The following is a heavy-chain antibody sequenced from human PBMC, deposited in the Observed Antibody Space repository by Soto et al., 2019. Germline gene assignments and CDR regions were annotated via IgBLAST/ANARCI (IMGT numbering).Heavy chain of an antibody. Sequence: GGSLRLSCAASGFTFSSYAMSWVRQAPGKGLEWVSAISGSGGSTYYADSVKGRFTISRDNSKNTLYLQMNSLRAEDKAIYYCAKASTVTTWYYYIDVWGKGTTVTVSS. V-gene: IGHV3-23*01. CDR2: ISGSGGST. J-gene: IGHJ6*03. CDR1: GFTFSSYA. D-gene: IGHD4-4*01. CDR3: AKASTVTTWYYYIDV.